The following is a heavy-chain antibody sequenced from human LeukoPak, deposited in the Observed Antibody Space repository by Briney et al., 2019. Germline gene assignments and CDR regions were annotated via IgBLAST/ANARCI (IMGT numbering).Heavy chain of an antibody. CDR1: GGSFSGYY. Sequence: SETLSLTCAVYGGSFSGYYWSWIRQPPGKGLEWIGEINHSGSTNYNPSLKSRVTISVDTSKNQFSLKLSSVTAADTAVYYCALRYSSSYYYYMDVWGKGTTVTVSS. CDR2: INHSGST. J-gene: IGHJ6*03. D-gene: IGHD6-6*01. CDR3: ALRYSSSYYYYMDV. V-gene: IGHV4-34*01.